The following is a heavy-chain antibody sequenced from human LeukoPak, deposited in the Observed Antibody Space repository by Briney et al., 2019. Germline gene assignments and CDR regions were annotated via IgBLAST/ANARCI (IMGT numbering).Heavy chain of an antibody. CDR1: GFTFSSYG. J-gene: IGHJ4*02. CDR2: IRYDGSNK. Sequence: GGSLRLSCAASGFTFSSYGMHWVRQAPGKGLEWVAFIRYDGSNKYYADSVKGRFTISRDNSKNTLYLQMNSLRAEDTAVYYCARAVRGVITTPYYYFDYWGQGTLVTVSS. V-gene: IGHV3-30*02. D-gene: IGHD3-10*01. CDR3: ARAVRGVITTPYYYFDY.